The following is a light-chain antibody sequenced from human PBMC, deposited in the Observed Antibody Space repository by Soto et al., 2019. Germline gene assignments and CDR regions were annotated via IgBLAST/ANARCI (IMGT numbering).Light chain of an antibody. J-gene: IGKJ1*01. Sequence: EIVLTQSPGTLSLSPGERATLPCRASQSVTSSYLAWYQQKPGQAPRLLIYAASRRATGIPDRFSGSGSGTDFTLTISRLEPEDFAVYYCQQYGSSPQPFGHGTKVEIK. CDR2: AAS. CDR1: QSVTSSY. V-gene: IGKV3-20*01. CDR3: QQYGSSPQP.